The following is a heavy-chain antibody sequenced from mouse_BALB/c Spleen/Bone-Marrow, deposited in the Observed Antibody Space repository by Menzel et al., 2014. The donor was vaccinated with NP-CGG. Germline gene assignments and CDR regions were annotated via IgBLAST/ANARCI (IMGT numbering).Heavy chain of an antibody. CDR3: ARRGHGFAWFAY. V-gene: IGHV1-9*01. J-gene: IGHJ3*01. CDR1: GYTFXSYW. CDR2: ILPGSGST. Sequence: QVTLKVSGTELMKPGASVKISCKATGYTFXSYWIEWVNQRPGHGLEWIGEILPGSGSTNYNEKFEGKATFTADTSSNTAYMQLSSLTSEDSAVYYCARRGHGFAWFAYWGQGTLVTVSA. D-gene: IGHD1-2*01.